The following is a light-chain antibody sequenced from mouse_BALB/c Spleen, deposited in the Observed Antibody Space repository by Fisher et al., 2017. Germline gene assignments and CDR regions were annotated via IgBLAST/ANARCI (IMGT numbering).Light chain of an antibody. CDR1: SSVSY. CDR2: DTS. J-gene: IGKJ1*01. Sequence: IVITQSTAIMSASPGEKVTITCSASSSVSYMHWYQQKSGTSPKRWIYDTSKLASGVPARFSGSGSGTSYSLTISSMEAEDAATYYCQQWSSNPRTFGGGTKL. CDR3: QQWSSNPRT. V-gene: IGKV4-59*01.